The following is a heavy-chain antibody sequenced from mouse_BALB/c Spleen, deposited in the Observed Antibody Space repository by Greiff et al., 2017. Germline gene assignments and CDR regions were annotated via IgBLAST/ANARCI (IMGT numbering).Heavy chain of an antibody. J-gene: IGHJ4*01. D-gene: IGHD1-1*01. V-gene: IGHV14-3*02. CDR3: ASITTVDAMDY. CDR2: IDPANGNT. CDR1: GFNIKDTY. Sequence: VQLQQSGAELVKPGASVKLSCTASGFNIKDTYMHWVKQRPEQGLEWIGRIDPANGNTKYDPKFQGKATITADTSSNTAYLQLSSLTSEDTAVYYCASITTVDAMDYWGQGTSVTVSS.